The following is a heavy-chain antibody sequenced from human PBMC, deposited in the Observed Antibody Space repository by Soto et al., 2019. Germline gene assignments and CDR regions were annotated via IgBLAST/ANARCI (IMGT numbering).Heavy chain of an antibody. CDR3: ARWARRGYYYYGMDV. V-gene: IGHV4-34*01. CDR1: GGSFSGCY. J-gene: IGHJ6*02. CDR2: INHSGST. Sequence: SETLSLTSALSGGSFSGCYWSSIRQPPGKGLEWIGEINHSGSTNYNPSLKSRVTISVDTSKNQFSLNLSSVTAADTAVYYCARWARRGYYYYGMDVWRQGTKVIFCS.